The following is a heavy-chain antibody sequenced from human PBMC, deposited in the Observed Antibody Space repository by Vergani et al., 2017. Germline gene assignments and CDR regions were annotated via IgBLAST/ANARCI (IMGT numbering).Heavy chain of an antibody. D-gene: IGHD4-11*01. Sequence: QVQLVQSGAEVKKPGSSVKVSCKASGGTFRSYAISWVRQAPGQGLEWMGGIIPIFGTANYAQNFQGRVTMTADESTSTAYMELSSLRSEDTAVYYCARGKRSWTVNYFDYWGQGTLVTVSS. V-gene: IGHV1-69*01. CDR2: IIPIFGTA. CDR3: ARGKRSWTVNYFDY. J-gene: IGHJ4*02. CDR1: GGTFRSYA.